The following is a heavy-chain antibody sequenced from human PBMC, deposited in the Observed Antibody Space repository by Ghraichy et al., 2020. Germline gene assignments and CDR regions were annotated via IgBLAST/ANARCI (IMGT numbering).Heavy chain of an antibody. Sequence: SQTLSLTCAVYGGSFSGYYWSWIRQPPGKGLEWIGEINHSGSTNYNPSLKSRVTISVDTSKNQFSLKLSSVTAADTAVYYCARAIGDYADYWGQGTLVTVSS. CDR3: ARAIGDYADY. V-gene: IGHV4-34*01. CDR1: GGSFSGYY. J-gene: IGHJ4*02. CDR2: INHSGST. D-gene: IGHD4-17*01.